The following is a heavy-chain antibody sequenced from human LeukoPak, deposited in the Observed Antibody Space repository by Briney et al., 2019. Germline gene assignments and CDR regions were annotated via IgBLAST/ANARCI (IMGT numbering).Heavy chain of an antibody. V-gene: IGHV4-59*01. Sequence: SETLSLTCTVSGGSISSYYWSWLRQPPGEGLEWIGYIYYSGSTNYNPSLKSRVTISVDTSKNQFSLKLSSVTAADTAVYYCARAGRGIDYWGQGTMVTVSS. J-gene: IGHJ4*02. CDR3: ARAGRGIDY. CDR1: GGSISSYY. D-gene: IGHD3-10*01. CDR2: IYYSGST.